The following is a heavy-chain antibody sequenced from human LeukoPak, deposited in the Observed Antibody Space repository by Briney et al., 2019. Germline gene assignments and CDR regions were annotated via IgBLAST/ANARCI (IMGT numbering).Heavy chain of an antibody. Sequence: PGGSLRLSCAASGFTFSTYSMNWVPPAPGKGLELVSYISSGSSIIEYAASVKGQLTIPRDNAKNSLYLQMNSLRAEDAAVYYCARDLAVVVPAPCFEAFDIWGQGTMVTVSS. V-gene: IGHV3-48*04. J-gene: IGHJ3*02. CDR2: ISSGSSII. CDR3: ARDLAVVVPAPCFEAFDI. CDR1: GFTFSTYS. D-gene: IGHD2-2*01.